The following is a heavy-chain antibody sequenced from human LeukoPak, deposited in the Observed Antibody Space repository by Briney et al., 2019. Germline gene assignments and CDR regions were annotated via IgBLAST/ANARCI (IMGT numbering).Heavy chain of an antibody. V-gene: IGHV4-59*08. J-gene: IGHJ3*02. CDR2: IYYSGST. Sequence: SETLSLTCTVSGGSISSYYWSWIRQPPGKGLEWIGYIYYSGSTNYNPSLKSRVTISVDTSKNQFSLKLSSVTAADTAVYYCARHGSGYCSCGSCYGFDAFDIWGQGTMVTVSS. D-gene: IGHD2-15*01. CDR1: GGSISSYY. CDR3: ARHGSGYCSCGSCYGFDAFDI.